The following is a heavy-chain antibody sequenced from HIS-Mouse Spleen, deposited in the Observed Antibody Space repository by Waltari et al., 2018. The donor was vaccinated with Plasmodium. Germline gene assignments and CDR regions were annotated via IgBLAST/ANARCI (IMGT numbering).Heavy chain of an antibody. CDR1: GFTVSRNY. Sequence: EVQLVESGGGLVQPGGSLRLSCTASGFTVSRNYMSWVRQAPGKGLEWVSVIYSGGSTYYADSVKGRFTISRDNSKNTLYLQMNSLRAEDTAVYYCARGSAGDAFDIWGQGTMVTVSS. CDR3: ARGSAGDAFDI. J-gene: IGHJ3*02. CDR2: IYSGGST. V-gene: IGHV3-66*01. D-gene: IGHD3-10*01.